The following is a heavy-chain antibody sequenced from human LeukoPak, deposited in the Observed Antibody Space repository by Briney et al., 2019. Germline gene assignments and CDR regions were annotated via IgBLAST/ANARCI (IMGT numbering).Heavy chain of an antibody. J-gene: IGHJ3*02. Sequence: GGSLTLSCAVSGVTISSNYMSWACQGQGKGLGLVSVIYSGRSTYYADSVKGRFTISRHNSKNTLYLQMNSLRAEDTAVYYCAIVLGGPDAFDIWGQGTMVTVSS. CDR3: AIVLGGPDAFDI. V-gene: IGHV3-53*04. CDR1: GVTISSNY. D-gene: IGHD2-15*01. CDR2: IYSGRST.